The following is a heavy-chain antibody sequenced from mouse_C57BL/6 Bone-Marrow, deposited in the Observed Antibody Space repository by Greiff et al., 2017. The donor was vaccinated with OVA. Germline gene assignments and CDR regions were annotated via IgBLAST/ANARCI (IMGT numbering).Heavy chain of an antibody. J-gene: IGHJ2*01. CDR2: IEPEDGET. CDR1: GFNITDYY. CDR3: ARAPVGSYYFGY. Sequence: DVQLQESGAELVKPGASVKLSCTASGFNITDYYMHWVKQRTEQGLAWIGRIEPEDGETKYAPKFQGKATITAATSSHTAYLQLSSLTSEDTAVYYCARAPVGSYYFGYWGHGTPLTVSS. V-gene: IGHV14-2*01. D-gene: IGHD1-1*02.